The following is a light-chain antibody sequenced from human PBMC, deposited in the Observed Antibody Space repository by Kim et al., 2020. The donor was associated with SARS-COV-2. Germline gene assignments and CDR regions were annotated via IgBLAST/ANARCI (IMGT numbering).Light chain of an antibody. CDR1: RGVTSNY. CDR3: HQYGSPPST. Sequence: PGEKATLSCRASRGVTSNYLAWYQQKPGQAPRLLIYIASSRATGIPDRFSGSGSGTEFTLTISRLEPEDFAVYYCHQYGSPPSTFGQGTRLEIK. V-gene: IGKV3-20*01. J-gene: IGKJ5*01. CDR2: IAS.